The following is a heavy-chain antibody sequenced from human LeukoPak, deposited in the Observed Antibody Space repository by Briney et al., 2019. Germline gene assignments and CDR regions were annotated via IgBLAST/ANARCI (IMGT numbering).Heavy chain of an antibody. CDR3: AAQTRYYDFWSGYPH. CDR2: IYTSGST. Sequence: SSQTLSLTCTVSGGSISSGGYYWSWIRQPAGKGLEWIGRIYTSGSTNYNPSLKSRVTMSVDTSKNQFSLKLSSVTAADTAVYYCAAQTRYYDFWSGYPHWGQGTLVTVSS. D-gene: IGHD3-3*01. CDR1: GGSISSGGYY. V-gene: IGHV4-61*02. J-gene: IGHJ4*02.